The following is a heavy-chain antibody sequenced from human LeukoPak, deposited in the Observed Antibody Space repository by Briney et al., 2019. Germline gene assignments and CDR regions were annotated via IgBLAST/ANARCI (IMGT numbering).Heavy chain of an antibody. Sequence: GGSLRLSCAASGFTFSSYAMSWVRQAPGKGLDWASAISGSGGSTYYADSVKGRFTISRDNSKNTLYLQMNSLRAEDTAVYYCAKDSNYEYYFDYWGQGTLVTVSS. CDR3: AKDSNYEYYFDY. D-gene: IGHD4-4*01. J-gene: IGHJ4*02. CDR1: GFTFSSYA. CDR2: ISGSGGST. V-gene: IGHV3-23*01.